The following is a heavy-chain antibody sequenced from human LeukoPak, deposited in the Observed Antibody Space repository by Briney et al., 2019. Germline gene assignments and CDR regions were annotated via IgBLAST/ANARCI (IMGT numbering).Heavy chain of an antibody. D-gene: IGHD4-17*01. CDR1: GYSISSGYY. J-gene: IGHJ5*02. Sequence: SETLSLTCAVSGYSISSGYYWGWIRQPPGKGLEGIGIIYDSGSTYYNPSLKSRVTISVDTSKNQFSLTLSSVTAADTAVYYCARAGDYGERGDWFDPWGQGPLVTVSS. V-gene: IGHV4-38-2*01. CDR2: IYDSGST. CDR3: ARAGDYGERGDWFDP.